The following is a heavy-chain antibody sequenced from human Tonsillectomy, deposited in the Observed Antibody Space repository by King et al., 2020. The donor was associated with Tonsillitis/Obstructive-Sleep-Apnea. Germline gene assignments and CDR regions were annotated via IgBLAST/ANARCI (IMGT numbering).Heavy chain of an antibody. J-gene: IGHJ5*02. CDR1: GYSFPSYW. Sequence: VQLVQSGAEVKKPGESLKISCKGSGYSFPSYWIGWVRQMPGEGLEWMGIIYPGDSDTIYSPSFQGPVTISADKSTSTAYLQLSSLKASDSAMYYCAAGGYGDLGGWFDPWGQGTLVIVSS. CDR3: AAGGYGDLGGWFDP. D-gene: IGHD4-17*01. V-gene: IGHV5-51*01. CDR2: IYPGDSDT.